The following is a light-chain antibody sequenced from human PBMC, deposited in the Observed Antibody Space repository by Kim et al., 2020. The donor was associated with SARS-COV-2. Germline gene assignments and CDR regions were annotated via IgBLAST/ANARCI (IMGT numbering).Light chain of an antibody. J-gene: IGKJ1*01. CDR1: QSINRY. CDR2: DAS. Sequence: LSLSPWERATLACRASQSINRYLAWYQQRPGQAPRLLIFDASHRATGIPARFSGSGSGTDFTLTISSLEPEDFAVYYCQQRDNWTFGQGTKVDIK. V-gene: IGKV3-11*01. CDR3: QQRDNWT.